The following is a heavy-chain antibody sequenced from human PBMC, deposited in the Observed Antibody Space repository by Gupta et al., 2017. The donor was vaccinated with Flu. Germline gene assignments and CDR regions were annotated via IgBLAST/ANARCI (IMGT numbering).Heavy chain of an antibody. J-gene: IGHJ6*02. CDR2: IWYDGSNK. V-gene: IGHV3-33*01. D-gene: IGHD6-19*01. Sequence: QVQLVESGGGVVQPGRSLRLSCAASGFTFSSYGMHWVRQAPGKGLEWVAVIWYDGSNKYYADSVKGRFTISRDNSKNTLYLQMNSLRAEDTAVYYCARDWAIAVADYYYYYGMDVWGQGTTVTVSS. CDR1: GFTFSSYG. CDR3: ARDWAIAVADYYYYYGMDV.